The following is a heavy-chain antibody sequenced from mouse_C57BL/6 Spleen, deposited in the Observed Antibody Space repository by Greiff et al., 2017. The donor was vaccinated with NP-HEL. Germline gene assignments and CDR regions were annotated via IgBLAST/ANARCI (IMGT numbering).Heavy chain of an antibody. V-gene: IGHV1-69*01. CDR2: IDPSDSYT. D-gene: IGHD1-1*01. Sequence: QVQLKQPGAELVMPGASVKLSCKASGYTFTSYWMHWVKQRPGQGLEWIGEIDPSDSYTNYNQKFKGKSTLTVDKSSSTAYMQLSSLTSEDSAVYYCATGTTVVSTGYFDVWGTGTTVTVSS. CDR1: GYTFTSYW. CDR3: ATGTTVVSTGYFDV. J-gene: IGHJ1*03.